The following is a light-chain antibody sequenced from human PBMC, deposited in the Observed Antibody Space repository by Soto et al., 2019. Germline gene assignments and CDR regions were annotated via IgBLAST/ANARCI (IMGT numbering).Light chain of an antibody. CDR3: QQYGSSPPRFT. CDR1: QSVSSSY. J-gene: IGKJ3*01. CDR2: GAS. Sequence: EIVLTQSPGTLSLSPGERATLSCRASQSVSSSYLAWYQQKPGQAPRLLIYGASSRATGIPDRFSGSGSGTDFTXTISRXEPXDFXXYYCQQYGSSPPRFTFGPGTKVDIK. V-gene: IGKV3-20*01.